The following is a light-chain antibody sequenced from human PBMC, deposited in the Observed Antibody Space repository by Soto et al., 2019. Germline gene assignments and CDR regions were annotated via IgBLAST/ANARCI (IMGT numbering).Light chain of an antibody. CDR2: DVN. V-gene: IGLV2-11*01. CDR3: CSYIGRNTYV. Sequence: QSALPQPRSASGSPGQSITISCTGTSSDVGGYNYVSWYQQHPDKAPKLIIFDVNNRPSGVPNRFSGSKPGNTASLPIAGLRADDEADYYCCSYIGRNTYVFGTGTKLTVL. CDR1: SSDVGGYNY. J-gene: IGLJ1*01.